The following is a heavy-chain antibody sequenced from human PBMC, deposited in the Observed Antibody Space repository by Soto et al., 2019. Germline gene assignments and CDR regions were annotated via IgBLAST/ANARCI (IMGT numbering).Heavy chain of an antibody. D-gene: IGHD2-21*02. Sequence: QVQLQESGPGLVKPSGTLSLTCAVSGDSISSDKWWSWVRQPPGKGLEWIGEIHHSGRTNYNPSLKSRVTILVEKSKNQVSLELSSMTAADTAVYYCARGGDWQFDYWGQRTLVTVS. J-gene: IGHJ4*02. V-gene: IGHV4-4*02. CDR2: IHHSGRT. CDR1: GDSISSDKW. CDR3: ARGGDWQFDY.